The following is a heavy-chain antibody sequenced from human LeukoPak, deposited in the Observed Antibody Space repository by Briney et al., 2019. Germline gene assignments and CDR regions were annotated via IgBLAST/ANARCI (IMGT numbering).Heavy chain of an antibody. J-gene: IGHJ3*02. CDR2: FDPEDGET. D-gene: IGHD2-15*01. CDR1: GYTLTELS. CDR3: AGAVAAIPFAFDI. Sequence: ASVKVSCKVSGYTLTELSMHWVRQAPGKGLEWMGGFDPEDGETIYAQKFQGRVTMTEDASTYTAYMELSSLRSEDTAVYYCAGAVAAIPFAFDIWGQGTMVTVSS. V-gene: IGHV1-24*01.